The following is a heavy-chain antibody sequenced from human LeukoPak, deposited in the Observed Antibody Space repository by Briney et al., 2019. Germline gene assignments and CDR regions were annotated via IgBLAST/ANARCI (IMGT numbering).Heavy chain of an antibody. CDR1: GYTLTELS. V-gene: IGHV1-2*02. CDR3: ARDGLNDAFDI. J-gene: IGHJ3*02. Sequence: GASVKVSCKVSGYTLTELSMHWVRQAPGQGLEWMGWINPNSGGTNYAQKFQGRVTMTRDTSISTAYMELSRLRSDDTAVYYCARDGLNDAFDIWGQGTMVTVSS. CDR2: INPNSGGT.